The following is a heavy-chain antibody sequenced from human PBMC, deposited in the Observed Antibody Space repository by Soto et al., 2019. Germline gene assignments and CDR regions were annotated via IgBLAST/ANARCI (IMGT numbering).Heavy chain of an antibody. CDR2: IFSSGST. D-gene: IGHD5-12*01. J-gene: IGHJ4*02. Sequence: PSDTLSLTCTVSGGYINTFYWSWVRQPAGKGLEWIGRIFSSGSTSFNPSLESRVAMSVDTSKNHFSLNLSSVTGADMAVYYCAREGSYSAYNFAHGIQLWSFDFWGQGALVTVSS. V-gene: IGHV4-4*07. CDR3: AREGSYSAYNFAHGIQLWSFDF. CDR1: GGYINTFY.